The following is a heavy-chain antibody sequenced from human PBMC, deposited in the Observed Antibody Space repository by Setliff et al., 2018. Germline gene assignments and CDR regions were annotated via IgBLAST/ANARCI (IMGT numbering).Heavy chain of an antibody. J-gene: IGHJ4*02. CDR1: GGSISTNSYY. V-gene: IGHV4-39*07. CDR3: ARASRYFDSTGSYFDG. CDR2: MYFSGST. Sequence: SETLSLTCTVSGGSISTNSYYWGWIRQPPGKGLEWIGSMYFSGSTYYNPSLKSRVTISIDKSKNQFSLKMTSVTAADTAVYYCARASRYFDSTGSYFDGWGQGTLVTVSS. D-gene: IGHD3-22*01.